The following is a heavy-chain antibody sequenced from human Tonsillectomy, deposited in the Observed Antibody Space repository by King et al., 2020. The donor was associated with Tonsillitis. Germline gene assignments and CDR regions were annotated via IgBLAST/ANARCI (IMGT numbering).Heavy chain of an antibody. D-gene: IGHD4-17*01. V-gene: IGHV4-61*02. CDR2: IYTSGST. CDR3: ARGTYTTVTTYWFDP. J-gene: IGHJ5*02. CDR1: GGSISSGSYY. Sequence: VQLQESGPGLVKPSQTLSLTCTVSGGSISSGSYYWSWIRQPAGKGLEWIGRIYTSGSTNYNPSLKSRVTISVDTSKNQFSLKLSSVTAADTAVYYCARGTYTTVTTYWFDPWGQGTLVTVSS.